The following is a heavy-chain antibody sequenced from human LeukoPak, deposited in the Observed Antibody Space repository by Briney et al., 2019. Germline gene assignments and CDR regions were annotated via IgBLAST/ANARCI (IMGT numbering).Heavy chain of an antibody. D-gene: IGHD1-26*01. CDR3: ARDLGLWELPDAFDI. CDR1: SGSVNSDGGYY. CDR2: IYYSAST. Sequence: PSETLSLTCTVSSGSVNSDGGYYWSWIRQPAGKGLEWIGYIYYSASTNYHPSLKSRVTISVDTSKNQFSLKLSSVTAADTAVYYCARDLGLWELPDAFDIWGQGTMVTVSS. J-gene: IGHJ3*02. V-gene: IGHV4-61*10.